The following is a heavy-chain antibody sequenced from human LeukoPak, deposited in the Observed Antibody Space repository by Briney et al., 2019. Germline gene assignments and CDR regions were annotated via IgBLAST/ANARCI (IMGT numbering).Heavy chain of an antibody. CDR3: ARAVAGHFDY. V-gene: IGHV4-59*01. CDR2: IYYSGST. Sequence: PSETLSLTCTVSGGSISSYYWSWIRQPPGKGLEWIGYIYYSGSTNYNPSLKSRVTISVDTSKNQFSLKLSSVTAADTAVYYCARAVAGHFDYWGQGTLVTVSS. CDR1: GGSISSYY. J-gene: IGHJ4*02. D-gene: IGHD6-19*01.